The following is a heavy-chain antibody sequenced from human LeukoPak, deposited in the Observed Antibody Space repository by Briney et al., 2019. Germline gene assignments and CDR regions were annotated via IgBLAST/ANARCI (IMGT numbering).Heavy chain of an antibody. V-gene: IGHV3-21*01. J-gene: IGHJ4*02. CDR3: ARGGSSGAYYFDY. Sequence: GGSLRLSCAASGVTFSSYGPSWVRQAPGKGLEWASSISSGSTYISYADSLKGRFTISRDNAKNSLYLQMNSLRAEDTAVYYCARGGSSGAYYFDYWGQGTLVTVSS. D-gene: IGHD3-22*01. CDR2: ISSGSTYI. CDR1: GVTFSSYG.